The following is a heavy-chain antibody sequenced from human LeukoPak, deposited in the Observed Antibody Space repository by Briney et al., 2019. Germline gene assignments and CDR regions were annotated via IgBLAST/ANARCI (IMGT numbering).Heavy chain of an antibody. CDR2: INAYNGDT. Sequence: SVKVSCKASNYTFTSYGISWVRQAPGQGLEWMAWINAYNGDTNYAQKLQGRVTLTTDTSTSTAYMELRSLRSDDTAVYYCARDGSGVWFDYWGQGTLATVSS. V-gene: IGHV1-18*01. D-gene: IGHD3-10*01. CDR1: NYTFTSYG. J-gene: IGHJ4*02. CDR3: ARDGSGVWFDY.